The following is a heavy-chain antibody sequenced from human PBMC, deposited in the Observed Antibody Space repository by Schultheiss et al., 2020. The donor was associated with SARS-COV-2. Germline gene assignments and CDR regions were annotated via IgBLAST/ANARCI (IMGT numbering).Heavy chain of an antibody. CDR1: GFTFSSYW. Sequence: GGSLRLSCAASGFTFSSYWMSWVRQAPGKGLEWVANIKQDGSENYYVDSVKGRFTISRDNAKSSLYLQMNSLRAEDTAVYYCARDQVVVHYGMDVWGQGTTVTVSS. J-gene: IGHJ6*02. D-gene: IGHD2-2*01. CDR3: ARDQVVVHYGMDV. V-gene: IGHV3-7*01. CDR2: IKQDGSEN.